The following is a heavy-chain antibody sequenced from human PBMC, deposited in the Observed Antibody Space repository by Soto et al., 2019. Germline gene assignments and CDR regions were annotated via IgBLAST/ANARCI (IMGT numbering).Heavy chain of an antibody. Sequence: XGSLRLSCAASGFIFSTYAMHWVRQPPGKGLEWVAVISYDGNTKDYADSVKGRFSISRDNSKNTVYLQMSSLRTEDTAVYYCARPGSGYDVLTGRYFYYYHIVDVWGQGTTVTVAS. D-gene: IGHD3-9*01. J-gene: IGHJ6*02. CDR1: GFIFSTYA. V-gene: IGHV3-30-3*01. CDR3: ARPGSGYDVLTGRYFYYYHIVDV. CDR2: ISYDGNTK.